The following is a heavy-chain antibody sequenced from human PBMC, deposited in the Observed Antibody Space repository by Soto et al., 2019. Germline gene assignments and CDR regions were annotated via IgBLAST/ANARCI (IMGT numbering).Heavy chain of an antibody. Sequence: PGGSLRLSCAASGFTFSNYAMSWIRQAPGKGLEWVSTIRETGNTYYADSVKGRFTISRDNSKNTLYLQMNSLRAEDTAVYYCAKCQISDTAMEYYFDYWCQGTLVTVSS. D-gene: IGHD5-18*01. J-gene: IGHJ4*02. CDR3: AKCQISDTAMEYYFDY. V-gene: IGHV3-23*01. CDR2: IRETGNT. CDR1: GFTFSNYA.